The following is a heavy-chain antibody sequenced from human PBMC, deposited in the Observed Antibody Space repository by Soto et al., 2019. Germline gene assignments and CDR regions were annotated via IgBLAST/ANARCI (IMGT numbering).Heavy chain of an antibody. CDR1: GFTFSSYG. Sequence: GGPLRLSCAASGFTFSSYGMHWVRQAPGKGLEWVAVISYDGSNKYYADSVKGRFTISRDNSKNTLYLQMNSLRAEDTAVYSCARDFEDDYGGNPYFDYWGQGTLVTVSS. D-gene: IGHD4-17*01. V-gene: IGHV3-30*03. J-gene: IGHJ4*02. CDR2: ISYDGSNK. CDR3: ARDFEDDYGGNPYFDY.